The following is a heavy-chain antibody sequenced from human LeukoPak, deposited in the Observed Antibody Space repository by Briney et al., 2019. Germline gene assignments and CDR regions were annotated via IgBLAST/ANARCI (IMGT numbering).Heavy chain of an antibody. CDR3: ATHSGSYFLY. D-gene: IGHD1-26*01. Sequence: ASVKVSCKVSGYTLTQLSMHWVRQAPGKGGEWMGGFDTEVGEAIYAQKFQGRVTMTEDTSTDTTYMELSSLRSEDTAVYYCATHSGSYFLYWGQGTLVTVFS. CDR1: GYTLTQLS. CDR2: FDTEVGEA. V-gene: IGHV1-24*01. J-gene: IGHJ4*02.